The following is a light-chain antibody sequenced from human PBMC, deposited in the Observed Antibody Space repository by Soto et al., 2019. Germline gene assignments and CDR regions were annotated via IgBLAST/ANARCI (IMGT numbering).Light chain of an antibody. J-gene: IGLJ2*01. CDR1: SSNIGAGYD. V-gene: IGLV1-40*01. Sequence: QSVLTQPPLVSGAPGQRVTISCTGSSSNIGAGYDVHWYQQFPGTAPKLLIYGNSNRPSGVPARFSGSKSGSSASLAITGLQAEDEADYYCQSYDSSLTGPKVLFGGGTKVTVL. CDR3: QSYDSSLTGPKVL. CDR2: GNS.